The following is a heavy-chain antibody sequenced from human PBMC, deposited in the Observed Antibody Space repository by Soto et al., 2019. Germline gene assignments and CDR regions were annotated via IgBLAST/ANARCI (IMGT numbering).Heavy chain of an antibody. CDR3: ARDPARPDVFHYYYGMDV. V-gene: IGHV1-18*04. Sequence: QVQLVQSGAEVKKPGASVKVSCKASGYTFTSYGISWVRQAPGQGLEWMGWISAYNGNTNYAQKLKGRVTMTTDTATSTAYMELSSLRSDDTAVYYCARDPARPDVFHYYYGMDVWGQGTTVTGSS. CDR1: GYTFTSYG. CDR2: ISAYNGNT. D-gene: IGHD6-6*01. J-gene: IGHJ6*02.